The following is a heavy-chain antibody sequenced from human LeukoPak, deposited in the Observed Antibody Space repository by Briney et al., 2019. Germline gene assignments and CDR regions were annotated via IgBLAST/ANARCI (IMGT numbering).Heavy chain of an antibody. D-gene: IGHD3-22*01. CDR3: AREPYYYDSSGYQAWTGSFDY. V-gene: IGHV4-31*03. CDR1: GGSISSGAYY. J-gene: IGHJ4*02. CDR2: IYYSGST. Sequence: SETLSLTCTVSGGSISSGAYYWSWIRQLPGKGLEWIGYIYYSGSTYYNPSLKSRVTISVDTSKNQFSLKLSSVTAADTAVYYCAREPYYYDSSGYQAWTGSFDYWGQGTLVTVSS.